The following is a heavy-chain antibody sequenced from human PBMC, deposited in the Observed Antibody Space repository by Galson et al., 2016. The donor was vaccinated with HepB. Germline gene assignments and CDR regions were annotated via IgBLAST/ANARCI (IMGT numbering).Heavy chain of an antibody. V-gene: IGHV3-30*18. CDR2: ISYDGSNK. Sequence: SCAASGFTFSSYGMHWVRQAPGKGLEWVAVISYDGSNKYYADSVKGRFTISRDNSKNTLYLQMNSLRAEDTAVYYCAKVRQLAYSYGMDVWGQGTTVTVSS. J-gene: IGHJ6*02. CDR3: AKVRQLAYSYGMDV. D-gene: IGHD6-6*01. CDR1: GFTFSSYG.